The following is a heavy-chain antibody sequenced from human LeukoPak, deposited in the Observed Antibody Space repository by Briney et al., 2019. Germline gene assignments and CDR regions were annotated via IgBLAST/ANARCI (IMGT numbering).Heavy chain of an antibody. CDR2: TSSDLNVK. V-gene: IGHV3-30-3*01. Sequence: GGSLRLSWAASGFTFRNYVIHWVRQAPGKGLEWVAVTSSDLNVKLYADSVKGRFTISRDNSRSTLYMQMNSLRPEDTAIYYCAREGYYGSGSPPSLYFDYWGQGTLVTVSS. CDR1: GFTFRNYV. D-gene: IGHD3-10*01. CDR3: AREGYYGSGSPPSLYFDY. J-gene: IGHJ4*02.